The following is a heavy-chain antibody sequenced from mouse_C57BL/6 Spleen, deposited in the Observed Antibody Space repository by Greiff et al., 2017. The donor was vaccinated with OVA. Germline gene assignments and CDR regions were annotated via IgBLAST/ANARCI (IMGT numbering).Heavy chain of an antibody. J-gene: IGHJ1*03. CDR2: ISSGSSTI. D-gene: IGHD1-1*01. CDR3: ARRHYGSSYRYRYFDV. Sequence: EVKLMESGGGLVKPGGSLKLSCAASGFTFSDYGMHWVRQAPEKGLEWVAYISSGSSTIYYADTVKGRFTISRDNAKNTLFLQMTSLRSADTAMYYCARRHYGSSYRYRYFDVWGTGTTVTVSS. CDR1: GFTFSDYG. V-gene: IGHV5-17*01.